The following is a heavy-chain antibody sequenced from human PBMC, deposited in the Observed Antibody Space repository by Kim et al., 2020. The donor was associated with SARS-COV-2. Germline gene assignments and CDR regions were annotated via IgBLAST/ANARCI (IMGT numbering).Heavy chain of an antibody. V-gene: IGHV3-21*06. CDR2: ITSTSSFK. Sequence: GGSLRLSCVASGFTFSSYTMNWVRQAPGKGLEWVSSITSTSSFKYYADSLKGRFTISRDNAKNSLYLQMDSLRVEDTAVYYCVRGSGWYPHDASDIWGQGTMVTVSS. J-gene: IGHJ3*02. D-gene: IGHD6-19*01. CDR3: VRGSGWYPHDASDI. CDR1: GFTFSSYT.